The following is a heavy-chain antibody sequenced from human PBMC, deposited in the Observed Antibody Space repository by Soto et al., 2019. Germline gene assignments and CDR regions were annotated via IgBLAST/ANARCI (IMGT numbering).Heavy chain of an antibody. CDR3: AKPSLSYYDSSGYYYY. J-gene: IGHJ4*02. Sequence: GGSLRLSCAASGFTFSSYAMSWVRQAPGKGLEWVSAISGSGGSTYYADSVKGRFTISRDNSKNTLYLQMNSLIAEDAAVYYCAKPSLSYYDSSGYYYYWGQGTLVTVSS. CDR1: GFTFSSYA. D-gene: IGHD3-22*01. V-gene: IGHV3-23*01. CDR2: ISGSGGST.